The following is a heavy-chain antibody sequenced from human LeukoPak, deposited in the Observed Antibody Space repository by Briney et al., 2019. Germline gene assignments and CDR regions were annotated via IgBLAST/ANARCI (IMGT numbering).Heavy chain of an antibody. Sequence: PGGSLRLSCAASGFSFSSYRMDWVRQTPGKGLQWVSSISSSSTYIFYADSVRGRFTISRDNAKNSLYLQMNSLRAEDTAVYYCAKDPEEYSSSSVSLDYWGQGTLVTVSS. D-gene: IGHD6-13*01. CDR1: GFSFSSYR. CDR2: ISSSSTYI. J-gene: IGHJ4*02. CDR3: AKDPEEYSSSSVSLDY. V-gene: IGHV3-21*04.